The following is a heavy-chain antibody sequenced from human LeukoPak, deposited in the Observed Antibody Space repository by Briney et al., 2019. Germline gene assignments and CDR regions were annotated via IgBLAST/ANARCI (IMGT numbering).Heavy chain of an antibody. D-gene: IGHD1-26*01. Sequence: PGGSLRLSCGASGFTISNNYMNWVRQAPGKGPEWVSVIYSGGNTYYADSVKGRFTISRDNSKNTVYLQMNSLRTEDTAVYYYARSWDARLNFDYWGQGTLVTVSS. CDR2: IYSGGNT. CDR1: GFTISNNY. J-gene: IGHJ4*02. V-gene: IGHV3-66*02. CDR3: ARSWDARLNFDY.